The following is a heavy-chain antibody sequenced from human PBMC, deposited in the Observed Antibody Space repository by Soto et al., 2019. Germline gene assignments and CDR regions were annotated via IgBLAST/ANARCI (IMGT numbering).Heavy chain of an antibody. CDR2: INPDSGTP. J-gene: IGHJ4*02. CDR3: ARQGTSRGSDYAAFDF. Sequence: ASVKVSCKASGYTLSDYFIHWVRQAPGQGLEWMGWINPDSGTPYYAQKSKGRVTMTRDTSLGTAYLVLNSLEAADTAIYYCARQGTSRGSDYAAFDFWGPGTLVTVSS. D-gene: IGHD3-10*01. V-gene: IGHV1-2*02. CDR1: GYTLSDYF.